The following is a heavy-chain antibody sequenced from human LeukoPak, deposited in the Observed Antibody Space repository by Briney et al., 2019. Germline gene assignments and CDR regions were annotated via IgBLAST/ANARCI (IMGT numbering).Heavy chain of an antibody. J-gene: IGHJ4*02. D-gene: IGHD3-9*01. CDR1: GYTLTRYY. Sequence: ASVKVSCQASGYTLTRYYMHWVRQAPGQGLEWIGIINPYAGDTNYAQKFQGRVTMTRDTSTSTVSMQLNSLRSEDTALYYCARSYLLTGSPLFYWGQGTLVTVSS. CDR3: ARSYLLTGSPLFY. V-gene: IGHV1-46*01. CDR2: INPYAGDT.